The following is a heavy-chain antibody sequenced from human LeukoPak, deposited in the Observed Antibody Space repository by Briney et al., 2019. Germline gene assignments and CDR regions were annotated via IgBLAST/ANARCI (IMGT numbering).Heavy chain of an antibody. D-gene: IGHD3-10*01. J-gene: IGHJ4*02. CDR1: GGSISSYY. CDR3: ARHSVLWFRGGGDY. Sequence: SETLSLTCTVSGGSISSYYWSWIRQPPGKGLEWIGYIYYSGSTNYNPSLKSRVTISVDTSKNQFSLKLSSVTAADTAVYYCARHSVLWFRGGGDYWGQGTLVTVSS. CDR2: IYYSGST. V-gene: IGHV4-59*08.